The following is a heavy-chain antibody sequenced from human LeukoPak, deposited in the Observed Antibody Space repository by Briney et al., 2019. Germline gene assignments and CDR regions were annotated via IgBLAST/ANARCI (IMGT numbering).Heavy chain of an antibody. V-gene: IGHV1-69*05. CDR3: ARSYSDFWSGNVRYLLGY. J-gene: IGHJ4*02. D-gene: IGHD3-3*01. CDR1: GGTFSSYA. Sequence: GASVKVSCKASGGTFSSYAISWVRQAPGQGLEWMGRIIPIFGTANYAQKFQGRVTITTDESTSTAYMELSSQRSEDTAVYYCARSYSDFWSGNVRYLLGYWGQGTLVTVSS. CDR2: IIPIFGTA.